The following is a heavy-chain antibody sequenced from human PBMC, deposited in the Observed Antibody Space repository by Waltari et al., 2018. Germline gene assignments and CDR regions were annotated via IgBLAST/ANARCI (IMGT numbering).Heavy chain of an antibody. CDR3: ARDWADCGGDCYWSSAFDI. J-gene: IGHJ3*02. CDR1: GYSISSGYY. Sequence: QVQLQESGPGLVKPSETLSLTCTVSGYSISSGYYWGWIRQPPGKGLEWIGSIYHSGSTYYNPSLKSRVTISVDTSKNQFSLKLSSVTDADTAVYYCARDWADCGGDCYWSSAFDIWGQGTMVTVSS. D-gene: IGHD2-21*01. V-gene: IGHV4-38-2*02. CDR2: IYHSGST.